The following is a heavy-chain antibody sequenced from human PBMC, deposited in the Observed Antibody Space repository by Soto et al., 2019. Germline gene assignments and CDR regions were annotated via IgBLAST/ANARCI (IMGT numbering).Heavy chain of an antibody. V-gene: IGHV1-18*01. CDR2: INACNGNT. CDR3: AREGCSGYYCHFGY. D-gene: IGHD3-22*01. CDR1: GYTFTSYG. Sequence: ASVKVSCKASGYTFTSYGISWVRQAPGQRLEWMGWINACNGNTKYAQKFQGRVTITRDTSASTAYMELSSLRSEDTAVYYCAREGCSGYYCHFGYWGQGTLVTVSS. J-gene: IGHJ4*02.